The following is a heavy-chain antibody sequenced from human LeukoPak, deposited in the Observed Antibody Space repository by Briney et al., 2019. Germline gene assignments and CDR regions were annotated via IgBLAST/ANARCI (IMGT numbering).Heavy chain of an antibody. D-gene: IGHD6-13*01. J-gene: IGHJ4*02. CDR1: GFTFSIYA. CDR3: AKDVQRFSSSWYYFDS. Sequence: PGGSLRLSCAASGFTFSIYAMSWVRQAPAKGLERLSSIGVSGATTYYADSVKGRFTISRDNSKNTLYLQMNSLRGEDTAVYYCAKDVQRFSSSWYYFDSWGQGTLVTVSS. CDR2: IGVSGATT. V-gene: IGHV3-23*01.